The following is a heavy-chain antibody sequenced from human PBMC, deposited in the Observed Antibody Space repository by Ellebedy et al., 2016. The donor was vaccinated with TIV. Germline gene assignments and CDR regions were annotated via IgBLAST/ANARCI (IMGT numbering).Heavy chain of an antibody. CDR1: GFTFSDYY. CDR3: ARHSPVVALDY. V-gene: IGHV3-11*06. J-gene: IGHJ4*02. CDR2: ISSSSSYT. Sequence: GESLKISCVASGFTFSDYYMSWIRQAPGKGLEYVSYISSSSSYTNYADSVRGRFTISRANAKNSLYLQMNSLRAEDTAVYYCARHSPVVALDYWGQGTLVTVSS. D-gene: IGHD2-15*01.